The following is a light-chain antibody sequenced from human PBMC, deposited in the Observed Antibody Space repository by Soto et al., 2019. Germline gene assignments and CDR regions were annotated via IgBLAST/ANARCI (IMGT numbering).Light chain of an antibody. CDR2: GIS. Sequence: EIVLTQSPATLSLSPGERATLSCGASQSISSYLAWYQQHPGQPPRLLIYGISTRATGIPARFSGSGSGTEFSLTISSLQSEDFAVYYCQQYSKWPITFGQGTRLEIK. CDR1: QSISSY. V-gene: IGKV3-15*01. J-gene: IGKJ5*01. CDR3: QQYSKWPIT.